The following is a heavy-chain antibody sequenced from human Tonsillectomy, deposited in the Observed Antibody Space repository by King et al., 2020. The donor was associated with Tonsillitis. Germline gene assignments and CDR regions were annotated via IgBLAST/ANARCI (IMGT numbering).Heavy chain of an antibody. CDR3: ARYSDPYDSGSHAFDI. V-gene: IGHV4-61*02. J-gene: IGHJ3*02. CDR1: GGSISSGSYF. D-gene: IGHD3-10*01. CDR2: IYPSGTT. Sequence: VQLQESGPGPVKPSQTLSLTCTVSGGSISSGSYFWSWIRQSAGKGLEWIGRIYPSGTTHYNPSLKSRVTLSADTSRNQFSLKLDSLTAADTAVYYCARYSDPYDSGSHAFDIWGQGTMVTVSS.